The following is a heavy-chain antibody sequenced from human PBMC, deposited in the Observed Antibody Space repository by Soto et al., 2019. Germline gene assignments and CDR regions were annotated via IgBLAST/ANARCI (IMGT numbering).Heavy chain of an antibody. V-gene: IGHV3-7*01. Sequence: GGSLRLSCAASGFTFSSYWMSWVRQAPGKGLEWVANIKQDGSEKYYVDSVKGRFTISRDNAKNSLYLQMNSLRAEDTAVYYCARQGRYYYYYMDVWGKGTTVTVSS. J-gene: IGHJ6*03. CDR3: ARQGRYYYYYMDV. CDR1: GFTFSSYW. CDR2: IKQDGSEK.